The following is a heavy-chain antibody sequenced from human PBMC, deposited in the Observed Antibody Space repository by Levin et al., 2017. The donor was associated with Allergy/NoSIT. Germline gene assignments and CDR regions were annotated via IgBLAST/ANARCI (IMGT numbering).Heavy chain of an antibody. D-gene: IGHD5-12*01. V-gene: IGHV3-48*02. CDR3: ARDEGHIVATLIDAFDI. CDR2: ISSSSSTI. Sequence: GGSLRLSCAASGFTFSSYSMNWVRQAPGKGLEWVSYISSSSSTIYYADSVKGRFTISRDNAKNSLYLQMNSLRDEDTAVYYCARDEGHIVATLIDAFDIWGQGTMVTVSS. J-gene: IGHJ3*02. CDR1: GFTFSSYS.